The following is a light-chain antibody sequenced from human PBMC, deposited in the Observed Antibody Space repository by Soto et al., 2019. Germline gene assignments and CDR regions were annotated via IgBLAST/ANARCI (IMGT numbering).Light chain of an antibody. CDR1: QSVNSN. Sequence: EIVMTHSPATLSVSPGERATLSVRSSQSVNSNYLAWYQQKPGQAPRLLIYGISKRATGIPARFSGSGSGTEFTLTISSLQSEDFAVYYCQQYNNWPVTFGQGTRLEIK. CDR2: GIS. V-gene: IGKV3D-15*01. CDR3: QQYNNWPVT. J-gene: IGKJ5*01.